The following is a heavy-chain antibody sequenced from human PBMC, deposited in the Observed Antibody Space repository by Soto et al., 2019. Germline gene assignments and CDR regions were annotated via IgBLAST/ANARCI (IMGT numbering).Heavy chain of an antibody. J-gene: IGHJ5*02. V-gene: IGHV4-59*01. Sequence: PSETLSLTCTVSGGSISSYYWSWIRQPPGKGLEWIGYIYYSGSTNYNPSLKSRVTISVDTSKNQFSLKLSSVTAADTAVYYCARDGWNYAGDGNWFDPWGQGTLVTVSS. CDR1: GGSISSYY. CDR2: IYYSGST. CDR3: ARDGWNYAGDGNWFDP. D-gene: IGHD1-7*01.